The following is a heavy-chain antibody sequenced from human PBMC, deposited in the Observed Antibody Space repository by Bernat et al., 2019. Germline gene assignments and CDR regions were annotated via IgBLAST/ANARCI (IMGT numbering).Heavy chain of an antibody. Sequence: QVQLVESGGGVVQPGRSLRLSCAASGFTFSSYGMHWVRQAPGKGLEWVAVIWYDGSNKYYADSVKGRFTISRDNSKNTLYLQMNSLRAEDTAVYYCARDDGWFDPWGQGTLVTVSS. V-gene: IGHV3-33*01. CDR3: ARDDGWFDP. J-gene: IGHJ5*02. CDR1: GFTFSSYG. CDR2: IWYDGSNK.